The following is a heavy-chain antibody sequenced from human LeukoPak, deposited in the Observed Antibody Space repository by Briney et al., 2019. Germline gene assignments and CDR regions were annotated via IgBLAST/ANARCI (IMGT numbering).Heavy chain of an antibody. CDR2: IIPIFGTA. D-gene: IGHD2-2*01. J-gene: IGHJ4*02. V-gene: IGHV1-69*05. Sequence: SVKVSCKASGGTFSSYAISWVRQAPGQGLEWMGRIIPIFGTANYAQKFQGRVTITTDESTSTAYMELSSLRSGDTAVYYCARDYCSSTSCYPVDDYWGQGTLVTVSS. CDR3: ARDYCSSTSCYPVDDY. CDR1: GGTFSSYA.